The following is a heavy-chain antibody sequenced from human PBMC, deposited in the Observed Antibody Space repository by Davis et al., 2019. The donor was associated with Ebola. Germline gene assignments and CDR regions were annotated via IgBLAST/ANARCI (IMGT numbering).Heavy chain of an antibody. CDR1: GYTFTSYY. D-gene: IGHD3-10*01. CDR3: ARDYYGSGSYFWFDP. V-gene: IGHV1-46*01. J-gene: IGHJ5*02. CDR2: INPSGGST. Sequence: ASVKVSCKASGYTFTSYYMHWVRQAPGQGLEWMGIINPSGGSTSYAQKFQGRVTMTRDTSTSTVYMELSSLRSDDTAVYYCARDYYGSGSYFWFDPWGQGTLVTVSS.